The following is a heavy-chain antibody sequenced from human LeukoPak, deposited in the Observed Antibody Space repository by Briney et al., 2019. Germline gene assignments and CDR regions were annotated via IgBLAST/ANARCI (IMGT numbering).Heavy chain of an antibody. CDR1: GFTFSNYA. CDR3: TKDVGVVMFDY. J-gene: IGHJ4*02. D-gene: IGHD3-3*01. V-gene: IGHV3-23*01. Sequence: GGSLRLSCAASGFTFSNYAMSWVRQAPGKGLEWVSTICGSCGNTHYADSVRGRFTISRDNSKNTLYLQMSSLGAEDTAVYYCTKDVGVVMFDYWGQGTLVTVSS. CDR2: ICGSCGNT.